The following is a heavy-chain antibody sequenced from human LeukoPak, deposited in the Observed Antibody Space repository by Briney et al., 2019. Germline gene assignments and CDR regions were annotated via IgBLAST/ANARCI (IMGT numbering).Heavy chain of an antibody. CDR1: GFTIGSYW. CDR2: IKQDGSEK. D-gene: IGHD3-10*01. Sequence: GGSLRLSCAGSGFTIGSYWMSWVRQAPGKGLEWVANIKQDGSEKYYVDSVKGRFTISRDNAKNSLYLQMNSLRAEDTAVYYCARAYLSPYAFDIWGQGTMVTVSS. CDR3: ARAYLSPYAFDI. J-gene: IGHJ3*02. V-gene: IGHV3-7*01.